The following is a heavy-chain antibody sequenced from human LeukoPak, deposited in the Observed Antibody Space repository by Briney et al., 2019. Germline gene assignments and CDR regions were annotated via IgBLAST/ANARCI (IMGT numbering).Heavy chain of an antibody. CDR3: ARDWSAYGDYVGDFDY. D-gene: IGHD4-17*01. V-gene: IGHV3-48*04. Sequence: GGSMRLSCAASGFTFSSYSMNWVRQAPGKGLEWVSYISSSSSTIYYADSVKGRFTISRDNAKNSLYLQMNSLRAEDTAVYYCARDWSAYGDYVGDFDYWGQGTLVTVSS. CDR2: ISSSSSTI. J-gene: IGHJ4*02. CDR1: GFTFSSYS.